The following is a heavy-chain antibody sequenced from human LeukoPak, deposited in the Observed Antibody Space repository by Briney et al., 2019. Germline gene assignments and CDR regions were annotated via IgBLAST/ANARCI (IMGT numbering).Heavy chain of an antibody. CDR1: GFTFSSYA. V-gene: IGHV3-23*01. CDR3: AKGKTYLDAFEI. Sequence: GGSLRLSCAASGFTFSSYAMSWVRQAPGRGLEWVSALSGSGGSTYYVDSVRGRFTISRDNSENPLYLQMNSLRAADTDLYYCAKGKTYLDAFEIWGQGTMVTVSS. D-gene: IGHD3-10*01. J-gene: IGHJ3*02. CDR2: LSGSGGST.